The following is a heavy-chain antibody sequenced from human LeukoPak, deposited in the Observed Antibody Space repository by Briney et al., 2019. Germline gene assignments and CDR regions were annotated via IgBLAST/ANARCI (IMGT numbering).Heavy chain of an antibody. CDR3: ARGARKMRYFRWFDP. CDR2: ISSSGSTI. Sequence: PGRSLRLSCAASGFTFSSYAMHWVRQAPGKGLEWVSYISSSGSTIYYADSVKGRFTISRDNAKNSLYLQMNSLRAEDTAVYYCARGARKMRYFRWFDPWGQGTLVTVSS. CDR1: GFTFSSYA. D-gene: IGHD3-9*01. V-gene: IGHV3-48*03. J-gene: IGHJ5*02.